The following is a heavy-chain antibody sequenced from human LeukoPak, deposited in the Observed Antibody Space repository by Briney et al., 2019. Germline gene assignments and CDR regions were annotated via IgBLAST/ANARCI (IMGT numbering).Heavy chain of an antibody. CDR2: IYTSGST. D-gene: IGHD6-13*01. V-gene: IGHV4-61*02. CDR1: GGSISSGSYY. CDR3: ARDVPPVAAAGTYGWFDP. Sequence: SETLSLTCTVSGGSISSGSYYWSWIRQPAGKGLEWIGRIYTSGSTNYNPSLKSRVTISVDTSKNQFSLKLSSVTAADTAVYYCARDVPPVAAAGTYGWFDPWGQGTLVTVSS. J-gene: IGHJ5*02.